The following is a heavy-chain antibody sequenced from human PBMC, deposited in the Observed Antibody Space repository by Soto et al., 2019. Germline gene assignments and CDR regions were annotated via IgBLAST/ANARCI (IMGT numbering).Heavy chain of an antibody. CDR3: ARRRIVVTTNFDY. D-gene: IGHD1-26*01. CDR1: GGSISSSSYY. J-gene: IGHJ4*02. V-gene: IGHV4-39*01. Sequence: QLQLRESGPGLVKPSETLSLTCNVSGGSISSSSYYWGWIRQPPGKGLEWIGHIFHTGSTYYNPSRKSRVTISVDTSKNQFSLKLSSVTATDTAVYYCARRRIVVTTNFDYWGQGTLVTVSS. CDR2: IFHTGST.